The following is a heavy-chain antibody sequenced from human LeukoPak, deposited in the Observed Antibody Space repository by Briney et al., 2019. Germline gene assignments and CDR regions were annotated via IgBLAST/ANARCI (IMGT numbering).Heavy chain of an antibody. J-gene: IGHJ4*02. Sequence: SETLSLTCAVYGGSFSGYYWSWLRQPPGKGLEWIGEINHSGSTNYNPSLKSRVTISVDTSKNQFSLKLSSVTAADTAVYYCAARYYYGSGRPLDYWGQGTLVTVSS. D-gene: IGHD3-10*01. CDR1: GGSFSGYY. CDR2: INHSGST. CDR3: AARYYYGSGRPLDY. V-gene: IGHV4-34*01.